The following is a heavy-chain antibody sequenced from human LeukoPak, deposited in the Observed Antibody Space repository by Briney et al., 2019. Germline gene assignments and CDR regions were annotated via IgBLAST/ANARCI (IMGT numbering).Heavy chain of an antibody. CDR2: IYYSGSA. CDR3: ARGYLNPFMSIFDY. J-gene: IGHJ4*02. CDR1: GGSISSGGYY. Sequence: SQTLSLTCTVSGGSISSGGYYWSWIRQHPGKGLEWIGYIYYSGSAYYNPFLKSRVTISVDTSKNQFSLKLSSVTAADTVVYYCARGYLNPFMSIFDYWGQGTLVTVSS. D-gene: IGHD6-6*01. V-gene: IGHV4-31*03.